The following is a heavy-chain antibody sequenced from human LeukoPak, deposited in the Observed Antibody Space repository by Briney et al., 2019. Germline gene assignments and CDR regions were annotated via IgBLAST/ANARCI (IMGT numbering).Heavy chain of an antibody. CDR3: AALDRGYFDY. Sequence: SQTLSLTCTVSGGSISSGGYYWSWIRQPPGKGLEWIGYIYHSGSTYYNPSLKSRVTISVDRSKNQFSLKLSSVTAADTAVYYCAALDRGYFDYWGQGTLVTVSS. CDR2: IYHSGST. D-gene: IGHD1-14*01. V-gene: IGHV4-30-2*01. J-gene: IGHJ4*02. CDR1: GGSISSGGYY.